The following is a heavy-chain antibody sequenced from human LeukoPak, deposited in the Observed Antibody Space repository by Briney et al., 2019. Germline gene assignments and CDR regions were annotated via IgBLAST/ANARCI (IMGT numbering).Heavy chain of an antibody. CDR2: ITDSGGTT. J-gene: IGHJ3*02. CDR1: GFAFTDYA. D-gene: IGHD6-13*01. V-gene: IGHV3-23*01. Sequence: GGSLRLSCAASGFAFTDYAISWVRQAPGKGLEWVSAITDSGGTTYYADSVKGRFTISRDNSKNTLYLQMNSLRGDDTAIYYCAKAYTRSWYAAFDIWGQGTMVTISS. CDR3: AKAYTRSWYAAFDI.